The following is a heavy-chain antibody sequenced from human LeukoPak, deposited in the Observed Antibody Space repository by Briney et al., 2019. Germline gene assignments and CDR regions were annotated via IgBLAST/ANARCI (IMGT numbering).Heavy chain of an antibody. CDR1: GFTFSNYW. Sequence: GGSLRLSCVASGFTFSNYWMSWVRQAPGKGLEWVANIKQDGSEKYYVDSVKGRFTISRDNAKNSLYLQMNSLRAEDTAVYYCARDRYYGSGSYKWFDPWGQGTLVTVSS. CDR3: ARDRYYGSGSYKWFDP. D-gene: IGHD3-10*01. J-gene: IGHJ5*02. CDR2: IKQDGSEK. V-gene: IGHV3-7*03.